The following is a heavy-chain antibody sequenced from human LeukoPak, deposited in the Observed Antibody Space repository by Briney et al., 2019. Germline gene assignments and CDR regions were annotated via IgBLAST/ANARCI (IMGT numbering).Heavy chain of an antibody. V-gene: IGHV3-15*01. D-gene: IGHD3-22*01. CDR1: GFTFSNAW. CDR2: IKSKTDGGTT. J-gene: IGHJ4*02. CDR3: TTEIDDYYDSSPNSVIDY. Sequence: GGSLGLSCAASGFTFSNAWMSWVRQAPGKGLEWVGRIKSKTDGGTTDYAAPVKGRFTISRDDSKNTLYLQMNSLKTEDTAVYYCTTEIDDYYDSSPNSVIDYWGQGTLVTVSS.